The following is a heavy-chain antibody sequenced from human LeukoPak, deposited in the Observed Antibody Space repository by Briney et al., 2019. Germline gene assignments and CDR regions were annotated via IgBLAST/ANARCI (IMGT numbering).Heavy chain of an antibody. Sequence: GGSLRPSCAASGFTFSSYWMHWVRQAPGKGLVWVSRINSDGSSTSYADSVKGRFTISRDNAKNTLYLQMNSLRAEDTAVYYCARGELSMDYYYGMDVWGQGTTVTVSS. CDR2: INSDGSST. V-gene: IGHV3-74*01. D-gene: IGHD3-16*02. CDR1: GFTFSSYW. CDR3: ARGELSMDYYYGMDV. J-gene: IGHJ6*02.